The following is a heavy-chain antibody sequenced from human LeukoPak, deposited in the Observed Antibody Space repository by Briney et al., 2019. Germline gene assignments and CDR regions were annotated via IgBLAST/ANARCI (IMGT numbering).Heavy chain of an antibody. J-gene: IGHJ4*02. Sequence: ASVKVSCKASGGTFSSYAISWVRQAPGQGLEWMGWISAYNGNPNYAQKLQGRVTMTTDTSTSTAYMELRSLRSDDTAVYYCARAPYSSRLRSDYWGQGTLVTVSS. CDR3: ARAPYSSRLRSDY. D-gene: IGHD6-13*01. CDR1: GGTFSSYA. V-gene: IGHV1-18*01. CDR2: ISAYNGNP.